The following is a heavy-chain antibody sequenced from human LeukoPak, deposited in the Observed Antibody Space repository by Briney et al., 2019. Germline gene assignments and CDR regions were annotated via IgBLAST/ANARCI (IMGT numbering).Heavy chain of an antibody. CDR1: GGSISSGDYY. CDR2: IYYSGST. J-gene: IGHJ3*02. V-gene: IGHV4-30-4*02. CDR3: ARDSGLYCSSTSCPEGFDI. D-gene: IGHD2-2*01. Sequence: SETLSLTCTVSGGSISSGDYYWSWIRQPPGKGLEWIGYIYYSGSTYYNPSLKSRVTISVDTSKNQFSLKLSSVTAADTAVYYCARDSGLYCSSTSCPEGFDIWGQGTMVTVSS.